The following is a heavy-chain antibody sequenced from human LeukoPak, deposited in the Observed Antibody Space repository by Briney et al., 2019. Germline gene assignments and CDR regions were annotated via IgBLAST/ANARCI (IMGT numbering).Heavy chain of an antibody. D-gene: IGHD6-19*01. CDR1: GYTFTNYA. CDR2: INAGNGNT. CDR3: ARGLESSGWYGMDV. V-gene: IGHV1-3*01. J-gene: IGHJ6*02. Sequence: ASVKVSCTASGYTFTNYAIHWVRQAPGQRLEWMGWINAGNGNTKYSRKFQGRVTITRDTSASTAYMELSSLRSEDTAVYYCARGLESSGWYGMDVWGQGTTIIVSS.